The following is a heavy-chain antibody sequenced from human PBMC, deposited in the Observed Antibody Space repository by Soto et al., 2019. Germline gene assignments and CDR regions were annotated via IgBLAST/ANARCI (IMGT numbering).Heavy chain of an antibody. CDR1: GFTFSSAA. J-gene: IGHJ5*02. V-gene: IGHV3-23*01. Sequence: EVQILESGGSLVQPGGSLRLSCAASGFTFSSAAMNWVRQAPGKGLEWVSIISGSDSRTYYADSVKGRFTISRDNSKNTLYLEMNSLRAEDTAVYYCAKSLDIHYKNWFDPWGQGTLVTVSS. CDR3: AKSLDIHYKNWFDP. D-gene: IGHD4-4*01. CDR2: ISGSDSRT.